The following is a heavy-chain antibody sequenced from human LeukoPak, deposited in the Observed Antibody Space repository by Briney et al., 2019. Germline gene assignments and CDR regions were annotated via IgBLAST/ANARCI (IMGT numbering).Heavy chain of an antibody. J-gene: IGHJ5*02. CDR1: GYTFTSYY. Sequence: ASVTVSCKASGYTFTSYYMHWVRQAPGQGLEWMGIINPSGGSTSYAQKFQGRVTMTRDTSTSTVYMELSSLRSEDTAVYYCARGTIVVVPAAGSDWFDPWGQGTLVTVSS. CDR3: ARGTIVVVPAAGSDWFDP. V-gene: IGHV1-46*01. D-gene: IGHD2-2*01. CDR2: INPSGGST.